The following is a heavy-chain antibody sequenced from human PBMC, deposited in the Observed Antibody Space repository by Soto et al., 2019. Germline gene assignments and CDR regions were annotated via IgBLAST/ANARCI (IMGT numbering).Heavy chain of an antibody. CDR2: ISGSGGNT. D-gene: IGHD3-10*01. CDR1: GFTFSSSV. Sequence: GSLRLSCAASGFTFSSSVMSWVRQAPGKGLEWVSTISGSGGNTYYADSVKGRFTISRDNSKNTLYLQMNSLRAEDTAIYYCAIYPRLLEIDTFDSWGQGYRVTVSS. V-gene: IGHV3-23*01. J-gene: IGHJ1*01. CDR3: AIYPRLLEIDTFDS.